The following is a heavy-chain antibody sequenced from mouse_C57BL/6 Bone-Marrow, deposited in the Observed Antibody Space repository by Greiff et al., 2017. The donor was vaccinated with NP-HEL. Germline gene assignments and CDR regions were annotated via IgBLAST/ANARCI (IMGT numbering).Heavy chain of an antibody. D-gene: IGHD1-1*01. Sequence: EVKVVESGGGLVQPGGSMKLSCAASGFTFSDAWMDWVRQSPEKGLEWVAEIRNKANNHATYYAESVKGRFTISRDDSKSSVYLQMNSLRAEDTGIYYCTRPFYYYGSSYGFAYWGQGTLVTVSA. J-gene: IGHJ3*01. V-gene: IGHV6-6*01. CDR3: TRPFYYYGSSYGFAY. CDR1: GFTFSDAW. CDR2: IRNKANNHAT.